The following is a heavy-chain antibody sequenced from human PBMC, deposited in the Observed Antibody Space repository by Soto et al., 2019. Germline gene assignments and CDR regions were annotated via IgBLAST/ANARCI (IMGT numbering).Heavy chain of an antibody. CDR1: GFPFSSYA. Sequence: GGSLRLSCAASGFPFSSYAMSWVRQSPGKGLEWVSSISGSGGSTYYADSVKGRFTISRDNSKNTLYLQMSSLRAEDTAVYYCAKDAGFGYYDSSGSLGWLDPWGQGTRVTVSS. J-gene: IGHJ5*02. CDR3: AKDAGFGYYDSSGSLGWLDP. CDR2: ISGSGGST. D-gene: IGHD3-22*01. V-gene: IGHV3-23*01.